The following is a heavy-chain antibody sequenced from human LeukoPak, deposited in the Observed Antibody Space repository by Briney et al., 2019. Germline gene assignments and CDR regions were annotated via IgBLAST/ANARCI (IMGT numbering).Heavy chain of an antibody. CDR2: IKQDGNEK. D-gene: IGHD5-12*01. V-gene: IGHV3-7*01. CDR3: AKGISGYSGYDDAFDI. CDR1: GFTFTTYW. J-gene: IGHJ3*02. Sequence: GGSLRLSCAASGFTFTTYWMSWVRQAPGKGLEWVANIKQDGNEKYYVDSVKGRFTISRDNAKNSLYLQMNSLRVEDTAVYYCAKGISGYSGYDDAFDIWGQGTMVTVSS.